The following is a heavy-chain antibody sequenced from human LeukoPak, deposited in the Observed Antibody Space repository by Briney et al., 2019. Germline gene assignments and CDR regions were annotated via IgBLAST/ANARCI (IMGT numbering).Heavy chain of an antibody. CDR2: INPNSGDT. D-gene: IGHD3-3*01. CDR1: GYTFTDYY. J-gene: IGHJ5*02. V-gene: IGHV1-2*02. Sequence: ASVKVSCKASGYTFTDYYMHWVRQAPGQGLEWMGWINPNSGDTNYAQKFQGRVTMTRDTSISTAYMELSRLRSDDTAVYYCARAAGEARFLEWLPHNWFDPWGQGTLVTVSS. CDR3: ARAAGEARFLEWLPHNWFDP.